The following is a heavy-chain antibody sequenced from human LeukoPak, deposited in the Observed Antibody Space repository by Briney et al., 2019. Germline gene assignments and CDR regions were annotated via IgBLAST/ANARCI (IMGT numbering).Heavy chain of an antibody. CDR1: GFTFSNYA. CDR2: MSGSGGST. CDR3: AKNQGQWLVPVDY. D-gene: IGHD6-19*01. J-gene: IGHJ4*02. Sequence: PGGSLRLSCAASGFTFSNYAMSSVRQAPGKGLEWVSSMSGSGGSTYYADSVKGRFTISRDNSKNTLYLQMNNLRAEDTALYYCAKNQGQWLVPVDYWGQGTLVTVSS. V-gene: IGHV3-23*01.